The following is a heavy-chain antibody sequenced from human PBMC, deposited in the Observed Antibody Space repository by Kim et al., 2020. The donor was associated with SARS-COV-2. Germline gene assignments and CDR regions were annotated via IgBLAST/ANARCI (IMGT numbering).Heavy chain of an antibody. V-gene: IGHV3-7*01. CDR2: IKQDGSEK. D-gene: IGHD3-16*01. J-gene: IGHJ4*02. CDR3: ARSFAGGFDY. Sequence: GGSLRLSCTASGFTVSGYWMSWVRQAPGKGLEWVANIKQDGSEKYYVDSVKGRFTISRDNPKNSLYLQMNSLRAEDTEVYYCARSFAGGFDYWGQGTEVTVSS. CDR1: GFTVSGYW.